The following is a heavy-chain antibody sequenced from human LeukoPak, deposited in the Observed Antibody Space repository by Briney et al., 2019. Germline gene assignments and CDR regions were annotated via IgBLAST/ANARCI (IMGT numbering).Heavy chain of an antibody. CDR3: ARSFGDAYYYYYMDV. CDR2: ISAYNGNT. D-gene: IGHD2-21*02. Sequence: ASVKVSCKASGYTFTSYGISWVRQAPGQGLEWMGWISAYNGNTNYAQKLQGRVTMTTDTSTSTAYMELRSLRSDDTAVYYCARSFGDAYYYYYMDVWGKGTTVTVSS. V-gene: IGHV1-18*01. CDR1: GYTFTSYG. J-gene: IGHJ6*03.